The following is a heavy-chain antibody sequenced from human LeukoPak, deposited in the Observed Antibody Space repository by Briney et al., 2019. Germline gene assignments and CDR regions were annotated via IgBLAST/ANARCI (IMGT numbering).Heavy chain of an antibody. J-gene: IGHJ4*02. CDR3: ARTTSFTASGYDY. D-gene: IGHD6-25*01. Sequence: ASVKVSCKASGYTFTSYHINWVRQATGQGLEWMGWMNPNNGDSGYAQKFQGRVTITRDTYISTAYMELRSLRSEDTAVYFCARTTSFTASGYDYWGQGTLVTVSS. V-gene: IGHV1-8*03. CDR2: MNPNNGDS. CDR1: GYTFTSYH.